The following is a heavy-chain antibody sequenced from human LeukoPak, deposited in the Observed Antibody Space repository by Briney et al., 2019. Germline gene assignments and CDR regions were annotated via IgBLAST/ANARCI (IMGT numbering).Heavy chain of an antibody. J-gene: IGHJ6*03. Sequence: GGSLRLSCAASGFTFSSYGMHWVRQAPGKGLERVAVISYDGSNKYYADSVKGRFTISRDNSKNTLYLQMNSLRAEDTAVYHCAKAGIQLWLRSYYYYYMDVWGKGTTVTVSS. V-gene: IGHV3-30*18. CDR2: ISYDGSNK. D-gene: IGHD5-18*01. CDR3: AKAGIQLWLRSYYYYYMDV. CDR1: GFTFSSYG.